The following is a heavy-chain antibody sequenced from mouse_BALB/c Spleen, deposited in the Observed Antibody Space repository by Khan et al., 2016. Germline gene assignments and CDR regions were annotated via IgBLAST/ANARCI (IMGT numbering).Heavy chain of an antibody. Sequence: QIQLVQSGPELKKPGETVKISCKASGYTFTDYSMHWVKQAPGKGLKWMGWINTETGEPTYADDFKGRFAFSLETSASTAYLHINNLKHEDTATXFCARRVPYGNFEGAWFAYWGQGTLVTVSA. D-gene: IGHD2-1*01. CDR2: INTETGEP. V-gene: IGHV9-2-1*01. CDR1: GYTFTDYS. J-gene: IGHJ3*01. CDR3: ARRVPYGNFEGAWFAY.